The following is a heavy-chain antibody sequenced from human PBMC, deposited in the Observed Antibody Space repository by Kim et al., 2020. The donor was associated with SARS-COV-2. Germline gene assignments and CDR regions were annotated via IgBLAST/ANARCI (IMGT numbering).Heavy chain of an antibody. CDR3: ARGSTSGWYIDY. Sequence: SETLSLTCAVYGGSFSGYYWSWIRQPPGKGLEWIGEKNHNGNSNFNPSLKNRVIISLDTSRNQFSLKLSSVTAADTAVYYCARGSTSGWYIDYWDQGSLVTVSS. V-gene: IGHV4-34*01. CDR1: GGSFSGYY. D-gene: IGHD6-19*01. J-gene: IGHJ4*02. CDR2: KNHNGNS.